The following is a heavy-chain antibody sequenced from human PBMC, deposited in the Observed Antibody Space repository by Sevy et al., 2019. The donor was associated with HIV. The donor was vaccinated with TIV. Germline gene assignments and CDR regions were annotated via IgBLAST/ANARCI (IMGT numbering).Heavy chain of an antibody. CDR1: GFTFSNYA. CDR2: ISYDGSNK. D-gene: IGHD3-22*01. J-gene: IGHJ4*02. V-gene: IGHV3-30*18. CDR3: AKDYRVLLITTIDY. Sequence: GESLKISCSASGFTFSNYAMHWVRQAPGKGLEWVGFISYDGSNKYYADSVKGRFTISRDNGINTLYLQMNSLAAEDTAVYYCAKDYRVLLITTIDYWGQGTLVTVSS.